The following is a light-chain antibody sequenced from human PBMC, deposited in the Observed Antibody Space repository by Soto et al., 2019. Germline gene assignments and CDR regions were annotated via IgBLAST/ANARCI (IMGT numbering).Light chain of an antibody. Sequence: QSVRTQPASVSGSPGQSITISCTGTSSDVGSYNLVSWYQQHPGKAPKLMIYEVSKRPSGVSNRFSGSKSGNTASLTISGLQAEDEADYYCYSYAGSSTFVFGTGTKVTVL. CDR1: SSDVGSYNL. CDR2: EVS. CDR3: YSYAGSSTFV. V-gene: IGLV2-23*02. J-gene: IGLJ1*01.